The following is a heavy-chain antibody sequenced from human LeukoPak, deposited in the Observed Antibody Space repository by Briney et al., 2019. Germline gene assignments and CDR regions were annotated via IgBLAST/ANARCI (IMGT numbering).Heavy chain of an antibody. CDR2: IKQDGSEK. CDR1: EFSVKYNY. J-gene: IGHJ6*02. V-gene: IGHV3-7*01. D-gene: IGHD4-17*01. Sequence: GGSLRLSCAASEFSVKYNYMTWVRQAPGKGLEWVANIKQDGSEKHYVDSVKGRFTISRDNSKNTLYLQMNSLRAEDTAVYYCARGGRTTWHGMDVWGQGTTVTVSS. CDR3: ARGGRTTWHGMDV.